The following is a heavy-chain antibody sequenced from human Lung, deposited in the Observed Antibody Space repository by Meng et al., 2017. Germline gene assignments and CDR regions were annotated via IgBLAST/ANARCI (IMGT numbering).Heavy chain of an antibody. J-gene: IGHJ4*02. Sequence: QWQLVESGSEVKEPGASLRVSCKPSGYSFTAYYIHWVRQAPGQGLEWLGHINPNSGDTLYAQKFQGRVSMTGDTSISTAYVELSSLRSDDTAVYYCVRDENISLGKLFGDYWGQGTLVTVSS. V-gene: IGHV1-2*06. D-gene: IGHD2-21*01. CDR2: INPNSGDT. CDR3: VRDENISLGKLFGDY. CDR1: GYSFTAYY.